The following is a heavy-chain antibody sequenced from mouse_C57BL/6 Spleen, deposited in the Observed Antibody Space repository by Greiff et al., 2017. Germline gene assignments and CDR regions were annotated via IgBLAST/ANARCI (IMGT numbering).Heavy chain of an antibody. V-gene: IGHV1-64*01. CDR3: ASFYGSSLDY. Sequence: QVHVKQPGAELVKPGASVKLSCKASGYTFTSYWMHWVKQRPGQGLEWIGMIHPNSGSTNYNEKFKSKATLTVDKSSSTAYMQLSSLTSEDSAVYYCASFYGSSLDYWGQGTTLTVSS. CDR1: GYTFTSYW. CDR2: IHPNSGST. J-gene: IGHJ2*01. D-gene: IGHD1-1*01.